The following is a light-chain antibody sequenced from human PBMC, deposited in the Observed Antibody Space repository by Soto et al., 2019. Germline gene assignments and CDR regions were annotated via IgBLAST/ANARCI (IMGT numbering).Light chain of an antibody. CDR3: HKDFNLPWP. V-gene: IGKV3D-7*01. CDR1: QTVNRYY. CDR2: GTS. Sequence: KVLTQSPGTLSLSPGERATLSCRASQTVNRYYLTWYQQKPGQAPRLLIYGTSTRATGIPVRFSGSGSGTDFTLTISSLQPEDFAVYFCHKDFNLPWPVGQGTKVDIK. J-gene: IGKJ1*01.